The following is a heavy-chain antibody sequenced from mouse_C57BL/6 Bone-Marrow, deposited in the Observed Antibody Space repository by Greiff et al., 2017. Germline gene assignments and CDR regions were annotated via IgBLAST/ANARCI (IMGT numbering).Heavy chain of an antibody. Sequence: QVQLQQSGPELVKPGASVKISCKASGYAFSSSWMNWVKQRPGTGLEWIGRIYPGDGDTNYNGKFKGKATLTADKSSSTAYMQLSSLTSVDSAVYFCARKLTGYFDVWGTGATVTVSS. CDR3: ARKLTGYFDV. V-gene: IGHV1-82*01. CDR1: GYAFSSSW. CDR2: IYPGDGDT. J-gene: IGHJ1*03. D-gene: IGHD1-1*01.